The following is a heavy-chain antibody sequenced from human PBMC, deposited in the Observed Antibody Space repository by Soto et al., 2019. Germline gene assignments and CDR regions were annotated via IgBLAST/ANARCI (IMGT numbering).Heavy chain of an antibody. V-gene: IGHV4-39*01. Sequence: KPSETLSLTCTVSGGSISSSSYYWGWIRQPPGKGLEWIGSIYYSGSTYYNPSLKSRVTISVDTSKNQFSLKLSSVTAADTAVYYCARGDAAAATYYYYYYGMDVWGQGTTVTVSS. CDR2: IYYSGST. J-gene: IGHJ6*02. CDR3: ARGDAAAATYYYYYYGMDV. D-gene: IGHD2-15*01. CDR1: GGSISSSSYY.